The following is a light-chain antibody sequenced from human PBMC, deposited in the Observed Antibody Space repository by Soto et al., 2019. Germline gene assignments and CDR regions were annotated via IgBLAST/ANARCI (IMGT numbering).Light chain of an antibody. J-gene: IGKJ4*01. CDR3: QQYVASPLT. V-gene: IGKV3-20*01. CDR1: QSVSKNY. Sequence: EIVLTQSPGTLSLSPGERATLSCRASQSVSKNYLAWYQQKPGQAPRLLIYNAISRATGIPDRFSGGGSGTDFTLTISRLEPEDFAVFYCQQYVASPLTFGGGTKVDIK. CDR2: NAI.